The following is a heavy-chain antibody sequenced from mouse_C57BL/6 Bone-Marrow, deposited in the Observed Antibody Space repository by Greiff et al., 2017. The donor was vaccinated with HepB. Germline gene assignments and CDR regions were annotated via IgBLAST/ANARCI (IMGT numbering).Heavy chain of an antibody. V-gene: IGHV3-6*01. CDR1: GYSITSGYY. J-gene: IGHJ2*01. CDR3: AGSLCLRPHFDY. Sequence: EVKLEESGPGLVKPSQSLSLSCSVTGYSITSGYYWYWIRQFPGNKLEWMGNISYDGSNNYNQSLKNRISITRDTSKNQLFLKLNSVTTEDTATYYCAGSLCLRPHFDYWGQGTTLPVSS. CDR2: ISYDGSN. D-gene: IGHD6-5*01.